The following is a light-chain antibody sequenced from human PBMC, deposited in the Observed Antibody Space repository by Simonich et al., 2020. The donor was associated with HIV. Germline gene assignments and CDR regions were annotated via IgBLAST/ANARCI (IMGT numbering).Light chain of an antibody. CDR2: GAS. J-gene: IGKJ1*01. Sequence: EIVMTQSPATLSVSPGERATLSCRASQGVSSNLAWYQQKPGQSPRLLIYGASTRAAGIPARFSGSGSGTEFSLTISSLQPEDFATYYCQQANTFPRTFGQGTKVEIK. V-gene: IGKV3-15*01. CDR3: QQANTFPRT. CDR1: QGVSSN.